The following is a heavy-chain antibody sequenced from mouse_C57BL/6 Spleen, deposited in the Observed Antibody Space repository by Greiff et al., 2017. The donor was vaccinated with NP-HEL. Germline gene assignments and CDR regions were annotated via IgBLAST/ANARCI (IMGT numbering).Heavy chain of an antibody. CDR1: GYTFTSYW. CDR3: ARYYYEGTY. V-gene: IGHV1-59*01. D-gene: IGHD1-1*01. CDR2: IDPSDSYT. Sequence: VQLQQPGAELVRPGTSVKLSCKASGYTFTSYWMHWVKQRPGQGLEWIGVIDPSDSYTNYNQKFKGKATLTVDTSSSTAYMQLSSLTSEDSAVYYCARYYYEGTYWGQGTTLTVSS. J-gene: IGHJ2*01.